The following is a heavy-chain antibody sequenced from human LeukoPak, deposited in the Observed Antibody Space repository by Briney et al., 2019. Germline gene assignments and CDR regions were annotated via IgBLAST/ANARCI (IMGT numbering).Heavy chain of an antibody. CDR1: GFTFSSYW. CDR2: INPGGSSI. Sequence: PGGSLRVSCAASGFTFSSYWMHWVRQVPGKGLVWVARINPGGSSITYADSVKGRFTISRDNAKNTLYLQMDSLRAEDTGVYYCARSNQADDYWGQGTLVTVSS. D-gene: IGHD1-14*01. J-gene: IGHJ4*02. CDR3: ARSNQADDY. V-gene: IGHV3-74*01.